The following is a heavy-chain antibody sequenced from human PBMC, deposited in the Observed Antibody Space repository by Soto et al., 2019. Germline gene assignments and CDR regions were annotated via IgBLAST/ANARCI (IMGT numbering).Heavy chain of an antibody. D-gene: IGHD6-19*01. Sequence: SETLSLTCAVYGGSFSGYYWSWIRQPPGKGLEWIGEINHSGSTNYNPSLKSRVTISVDTSKNQFSLKLSSVTAADTAVYYCARFLSSSGFDYWGQGTLVTVSS. J-gene: IGHJ4*02. CDR3: ARFLSSSGFDY. CDR2: INHSGST. V-gene: IGHV4-34*01. CDR1: GGSFSGYY.